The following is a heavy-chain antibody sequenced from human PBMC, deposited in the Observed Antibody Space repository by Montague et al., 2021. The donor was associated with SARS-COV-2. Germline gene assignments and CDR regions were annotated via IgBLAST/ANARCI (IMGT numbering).Heavy chain of an antibody. J-gene: IGHJ6*03. Sequence: SETLSLTCTVSGGSVSSSPYYWGWIRQPPGRGLEWVGSISYSGRTYFSPSLKSRLTISVGSSENQFSLRLSSVTAADTAVYYCASSYYYGSGTYVYNYYMDVWGTGTTVNVSS. CDR3: ASSYYYGSGTYVYNYYMDV. D-gene: IGHD3-10*01. CDR1: GGSVSSSPYY. V-gene: IGHV4-39*01. CDR2: ISYSGRT.